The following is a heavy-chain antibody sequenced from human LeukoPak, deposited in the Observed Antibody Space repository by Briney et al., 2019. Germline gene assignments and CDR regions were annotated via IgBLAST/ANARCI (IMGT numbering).Heavy chain of an antibody. J-gene: IGHJ5*02. CDR3: TKGSNWNYGLGWFDP. CDR1: GFIFSSYA. Sequence: GGSLRLSCAASGFIFSSYAMSWVRQAPGKGLEWVSGISGSGGRTYSADSVKGRFTISRDNSKNTLYLRMNSLRAEDTAVYYCTKGSNWNYGLGWFDPWGQGTLVTVSS. CDR2: ISGSGGRT. D-gene: IGHD1-7*01. V-gene: IGHV3-23*01.